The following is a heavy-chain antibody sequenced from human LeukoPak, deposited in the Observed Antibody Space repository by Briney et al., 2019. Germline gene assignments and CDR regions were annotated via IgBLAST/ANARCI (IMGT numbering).Heavy chain of an antibody. CDR2: INPNSGGT. CDR1: GYTFTGYY. V-gene: IGHV1-2*06. CDR3: ARDHGSGRDWFDP. Sequence: ASVKVSCKASGYTFTGYYMHWVRQAPGQGLEWMGRINPNSGGTNYAQKFQGRVTMTRDTSTSTVYMELSSLRSEDTAVYYCARDHGSGRDWFDPWGQGTLVTVSS. J-gene: IGHJ5*02. D-gene: IGHD3-10*01.